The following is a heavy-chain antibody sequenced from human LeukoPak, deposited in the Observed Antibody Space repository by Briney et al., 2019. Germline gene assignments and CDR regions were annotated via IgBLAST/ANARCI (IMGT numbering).Heavy chain of an antibody. CDR1: GFTFSSYA. CDR3: AKDKYYYDSGGTVDY. V-gene: IGHV3-23*01. J-gene: IGHJ4*02. D-gene: IGHD3-22*01. CDR2: ISGSGGST. Sequence: GGSLRLSCAASGFTFSSYAMSWVRQAPGKGLEWVSAISGSGGSTYYADSVKGRFTISRDNSKNTLYLQMNSLRAEDTAVYYCAKDKYYYDSGGTVDYWGQGTLVTVSS.